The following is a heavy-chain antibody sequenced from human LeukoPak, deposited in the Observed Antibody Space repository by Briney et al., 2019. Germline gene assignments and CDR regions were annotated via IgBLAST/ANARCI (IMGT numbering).Heavy chain of an antibody. Sequence: GASVMVSCKASGYTFTSYYMHWVRQAPGQGLEWMGIINPSGGSTSYAQKFQGRVTMTRDTSTSTVYMELSSLRSEDTAVYYCARVPYYYDSSGYHGLWYWGQGTLVTVSS. D-gene: IGHD3-22*01. J-gene: IGHJ4*02. CDR1: GYTFTSYY. V-gene: IGHV1-46*01. CDR2: INPSGGST. CDR3: ARVPYYYDSSGYHGLWY.